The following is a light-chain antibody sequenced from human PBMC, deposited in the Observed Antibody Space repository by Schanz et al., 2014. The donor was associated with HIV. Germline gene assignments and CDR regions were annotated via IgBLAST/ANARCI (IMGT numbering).Light chain of an antibody. V-gene: IGKV3-15*01. CDR1: RSVSTY. Sequence: EIVLTQSPATLSLAPGERATLSCRTSRSVSTYLVWYQQKPGQAPRLLIYGASTRATGIPARFSGSGSGTEFTLTISSLQSEDIAIYYCQQSENWPLTFGGGTKVAT. J-gene: IGKJ4*01. CDR2: GAS. CDR3: QQSENWPLT.